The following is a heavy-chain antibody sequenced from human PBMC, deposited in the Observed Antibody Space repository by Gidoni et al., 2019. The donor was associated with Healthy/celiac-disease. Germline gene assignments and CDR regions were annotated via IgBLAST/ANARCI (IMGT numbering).Heavy chain of an antibody. CDR2: IYTSGST. V-gene: IGHV4-4*07. CDR3: ARLLGGVAGAYYYYGMDV. D-gene: IGHD6-19*01. CDR1: GGSISSYY. J-gene: IGHJ6*02. Sequence: QVQLQESGPGLVKPSETLSLTCTVPGGSISSYYWSWIRPPAGKGLEWIGRIYTSGSTNYNPSLKSRVTMSVDTSKNQFSLKLSSVTAADTAVYYCARLLGGVAGAYYYYGMDVWGQGTTVTVSS.